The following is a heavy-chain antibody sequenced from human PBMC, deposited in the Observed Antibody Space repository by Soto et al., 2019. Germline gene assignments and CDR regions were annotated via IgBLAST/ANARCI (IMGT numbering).Heavy chain of an antibody. V-gene: IGHV4-30-2*06. Sequence: NPSETLSLTCTVSSGSISSGGYSWTWIRQSPGKGLEWIGYTYQSGSAYYNPSLKSRVTISVDRSKNQFSLNLTSVTAADTAVYYCARDYYGMDVWGQGTTVTVSS. CDR2: TYQSGSA. CDR3: ARDYYGMDV. CDR1: SGSISSGGYS. J-gene: IGHJ6*02.